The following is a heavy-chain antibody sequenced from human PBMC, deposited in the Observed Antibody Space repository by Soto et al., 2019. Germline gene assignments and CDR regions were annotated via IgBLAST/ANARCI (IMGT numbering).Heavy chain of an antibody. CDR2: INSDGSNI. CDR3: ASSATGLYGDYN. D-gene: IGHD4-17*01. V-gene: IGHV3-74*01. Sequence: EVRLVESGGGLVRPGGSLKLSCAASGFTFTNYWIHWVRQAPGKGLVWVSRINSDGSNINYADFVKGRFTISRDNAKTTVYLQMNSLRAEDTAVYFCASSATGLYGDYNWGQGALVTVSS. CDR1: GFTFTNYW. J-gene: IGHJ4*02.